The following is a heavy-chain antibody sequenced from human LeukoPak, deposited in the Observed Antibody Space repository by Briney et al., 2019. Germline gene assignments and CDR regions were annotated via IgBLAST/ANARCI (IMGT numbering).Heavy chain of an antibody. Sequence: ASVKVSCKASVYTLSSYYMRWARQAPGQGLEWVGRIDPNDGSTIYARNLQGRVTMTSDTSTSTVYVELSSLRSEDTAVYYCARGGPYHGWDYWGQGTLVTVSS. D-gene: IGHD2-15*01. CDR2: IDPNDGST. J-gene: IGHJ4*02. CDR1: VYTLSSYY. V-gene: IGHV1-46*01. CDR3: ARGGPYHGWDY.